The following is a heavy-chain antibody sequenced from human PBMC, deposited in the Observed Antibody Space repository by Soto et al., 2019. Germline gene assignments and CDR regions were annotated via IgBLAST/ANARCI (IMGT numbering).Heavy chain of an antibody. CDR3: ARDAALPGEADRFDY. Sequence: VHLQESGPGLVKPSGTLSLNCAVSGVSITSNVWWRWIRQFPGKGLDWIMEAYHNGLTNYIPSHKTRVTMSTDTHKIKVYQTLTSVSAADKAKYYCARDAALPGEADRFDYWGQGTTVTVSS. D-gene: IGHD2-15*01. V-gene: IGHV4-4*02. CDR2: AYHNGLT. J-gene: IGHJ4*02. CDR1: GVSITSNVW.